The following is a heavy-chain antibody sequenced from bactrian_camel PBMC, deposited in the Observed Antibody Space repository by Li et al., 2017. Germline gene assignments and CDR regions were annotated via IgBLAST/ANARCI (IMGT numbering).Heavy chain of an antibody. CDR2: ITNIGRTL. V-gene: IGHV3S42*01. J-gene: IGHJ4*01. CDR3: AAAFSRRLGGSWGPILLSDEYDR. CDR1: GFAFSDLA. D-gene: IGHD6*01. Sequence: VQLVESGGGLEQPGGSLRLSCVASGFAFSDLAMSWVRQAPGKELEWVSTITNIGRTLYSAPVKGRFTISRDNAKNTLYLQLNSLKPEDTAMYYCAAAFSRRLGGSWGPILLSDEYDRWGQGTQVTVS.